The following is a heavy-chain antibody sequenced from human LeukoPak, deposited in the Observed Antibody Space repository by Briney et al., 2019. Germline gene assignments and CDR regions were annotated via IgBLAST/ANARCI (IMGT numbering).Heavy chain of an antibody. Sequence: MTSETLSLTCTVSGGSISSYYWSWIRQPPGKGLEWIGYVYYSGSTNYNPSLKSRLNISVDTSKNQFSLKLSSVTAADTAVYYCARGVAGFDYWGQGTLVTVSS. D-gene: IGHD6-19*01. V-gene: IGHV4-59*01. CDR3: ARGVAGFDY. J-gene: IGHJ4*02. CDR1: GGSISSYY. CDR2: VYYSGST.